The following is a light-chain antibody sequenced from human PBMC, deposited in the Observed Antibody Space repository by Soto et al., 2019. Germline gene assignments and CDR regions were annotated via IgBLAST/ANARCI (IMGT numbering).Light chain of an antibody. J-gene: IGLJ1*01. CDR1: SSNIGGNS. V-gene: IGLV1-51*01. Sequence: QSVRTQPPSVSAAPGQKVTISCSVSSSNIGGNSVSWYQQLPGTAPKLLIYDDNKRPSGIPDRFSGSKSCTSATLGITGFQTGDEADYYGASWDRSMSAYVFATGPK. CDR2: DDN. CDR3: ASWDRSMSAYV.